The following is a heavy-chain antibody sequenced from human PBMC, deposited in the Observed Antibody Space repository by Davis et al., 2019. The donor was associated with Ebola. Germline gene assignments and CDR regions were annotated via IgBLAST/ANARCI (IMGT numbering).Heavy chain of an antibody. J-gene: IGHJ4*02. CDR1: GGSYSGYY. CDR2: INHSGST. D-gene: IGHD3-10*01. CDR3: AHLWFGELLFNDY. V-gene: IGHV4-34*01. Sequence: SETLSLTCAVYGGSYSGYYWSWIRQPPGKGLEWIGEINHSGSTNYNPSLKSRVTISVDTSKNQFSLKLSSVTAADTAVYYCAHLWFGELLFNDYWGQGTLVTVSS.